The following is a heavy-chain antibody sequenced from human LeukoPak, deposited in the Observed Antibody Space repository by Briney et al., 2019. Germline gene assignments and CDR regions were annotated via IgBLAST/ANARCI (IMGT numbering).Heavy chain of an antibody. J-gene: IGHJ5*02. D-gene: IGHD6-13*01. Sequence: PSETLSLTCTVSGGSISSSSYSWGWIRQPPGKGLEWIGSVYYSGSTYYNPSLKSRVTISVDTSKNQFSLKLSSVTAADTAVYYCARFLSTAAAGIYWFDPWGQGTLVTVSS. CDR1: GGSISSSSYS. V-gene: IGHV4-39*07. CDR3: ARFLSTAAAGIYWFDP. CDR2: VYYSGST.